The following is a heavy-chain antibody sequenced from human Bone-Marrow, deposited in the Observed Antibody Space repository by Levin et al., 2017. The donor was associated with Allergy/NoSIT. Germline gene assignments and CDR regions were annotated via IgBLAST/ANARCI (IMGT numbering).Heavy chain of an antibody. Sequence: GGSLRLSCKGSGYSFTTFWIGWVRQMPGEGLEWMGIIYPGDSDPKYSPSFQGQVTISADTSISTAYLQWSSLKTSDTAIYYCARLPKYSGSDNPRFLDFWGQGTLVTVSS. CDR1: GYSFTTFW. J-gene: IGHJ4*02. D-gene: IGHD5-12*01. CDR2: IYPGDSDP. V-gene: IGHV5-51*01. CDR3: ARLPKYSGSDNPRFLDF.